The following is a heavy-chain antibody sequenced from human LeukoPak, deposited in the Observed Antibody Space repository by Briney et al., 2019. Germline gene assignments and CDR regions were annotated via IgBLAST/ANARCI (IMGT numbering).Heavy chain of an antibody. D-gene: IGHD3-22*01. CDR3: ASQYYDSSGSLGFDY. J-gene: IGHJ4*02. V-gene: IGHV1-69*01. CDR2: IIPIFGTA. Sequence: GGSLRLSCAASGFTFSSYAISWVRQAPGQGLEWMGGIIPIFGTANYAQKFQGRVTITADESTSTAYMELSSLRSEDTAVYYCASQYYDSSGSLGFDYWGQGTLVTVSS. CDR1: GFTFSSYA.